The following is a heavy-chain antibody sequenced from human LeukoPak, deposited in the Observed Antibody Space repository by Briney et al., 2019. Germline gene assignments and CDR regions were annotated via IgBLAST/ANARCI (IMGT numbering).Heavy chain of an antibody. CDR3: ATGGRVEVAGTVDY. J-gene: IGHJ4*02. V-gene: IGHV4-34*01. CDR1: GGSFSGYY. CDR2: INHSGST. Sequence: SETLSLTCAVHGGSFSGYYWSWIRQPPGKGLEWIGEINHSGSTNYNPSLKSRVTISVDTSKNQFSLKLSSVTAADTAVYYCATGGRVEVAGTVDYWGQGTLVTVSS. D-gene: IGHD6-19*01.